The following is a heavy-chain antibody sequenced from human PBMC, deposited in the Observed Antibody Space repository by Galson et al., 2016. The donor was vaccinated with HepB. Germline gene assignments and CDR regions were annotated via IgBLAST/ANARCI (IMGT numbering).Heavy chain of an antibody. D-gene: IGHD3-10*02. V-gene: IGHV4-31*03. CDR3: ARGDTSCSPGRDY. J-gene: IGHJ4*02. CDR2: IYYSGTT. CDR1: GDSISTSAYY. Sequence: TLSLTCTVSGDSISTSAYYWSWIRQHPGKGLEWIGYIYYSGTTYYNPSLKSRLIISLDTSKNQFSLELSSVTAADTAVYYCARGDTSCSPGRDYWGQGTLVTVSS.